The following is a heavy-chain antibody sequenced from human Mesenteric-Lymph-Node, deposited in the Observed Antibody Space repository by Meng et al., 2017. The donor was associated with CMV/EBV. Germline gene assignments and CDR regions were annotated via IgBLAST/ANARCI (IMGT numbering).Heavy chain of an antibody. CDR2: IRSKANSYET. CDR3: ASSTGARYCGNRGCYSDYFYYGMDV. Sequence: LSLTCAASGFTFSGSAMHWVRQASGKGLEWVGRIRSKANSYETSYAASVKGRFTISRDDSKNTAYLQMNSLESEDTAVYYCASSTGARYCGNRGCYSDYFYYGMDVWGQGTTVTVSS. J-gene: IGHJ6*02. V-gene: IGHV3-73*01. D-gene: IGHD2-15*01. CDR1: GFTFSGSA.